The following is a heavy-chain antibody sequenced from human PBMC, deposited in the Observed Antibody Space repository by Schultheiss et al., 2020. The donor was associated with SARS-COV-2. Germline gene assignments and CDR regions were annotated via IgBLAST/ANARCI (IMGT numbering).Heavy chain of an antibody. CDR2: IYYSGRT. D-gene: IGHD4-17*01. V-gene: IGHV4-59*12. Sequence: GSLRLSCAASGFTFSSYSMNWVRQAPGKGLEWIGYIYYSGRTNYNPSLKSRVTISVDTSKHQFSLKLSSVTAADTAVYYCARLDLDYGDRYYYYGMDVWGQGTTITVSS. CDR1: GFTFSSYS. J-gene: IGHJ6*02. CDR3: ARLDLDYGDRYYYYGMDV.